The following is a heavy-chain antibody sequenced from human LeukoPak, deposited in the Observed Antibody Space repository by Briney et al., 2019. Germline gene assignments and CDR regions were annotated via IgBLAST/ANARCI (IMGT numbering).Heavy chain of an antibody. V-gene: IGHV3-11*04. CDR3: ATGTYSSSWTPFDY. CDR1: GFTFSDYY. Sequence: GGSLRLSCAASGFTFSDYYMSWIRQAPGKGLEWVSYISSSGSTIYYADSVKGRFTISRDNAKNSLYLQMNSLRAEDTAVYYCATGTYSSSWTPFDYWGQGTLVTVSS. D-gene: IGHD6-13*01. J-gene: IGHJ4*02. CDR2: ISSSGSTI.